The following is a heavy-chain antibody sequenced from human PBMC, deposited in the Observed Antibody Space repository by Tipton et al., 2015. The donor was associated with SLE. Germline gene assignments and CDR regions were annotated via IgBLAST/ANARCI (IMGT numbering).Heavy chain of an antibody. CDR2: IYYSGST. J-gene: IGHJ2*01. Sequence: LRLSCTVSGVSISTYYWSWVRQPPGKGLEWIGYIYYSGSTNHNPSLKSRVTMSVDTSKNQFSLKLSSVTAADTAIYYCATLVGGYYSSSRVVWYFDLWGLGTLVTVSS. CDR3: ATLVGGYYSSSRVVWYFDL. V-gene: IGHV4-59*01. CDR1: GVSISTYY. D-gene: IGHD6-6*01.